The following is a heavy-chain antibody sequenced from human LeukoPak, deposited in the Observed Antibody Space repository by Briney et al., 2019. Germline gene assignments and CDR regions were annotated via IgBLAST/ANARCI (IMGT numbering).Heavy chain of an antibody. V-gene: IGHV3-30-3*01. CDR1: GFTFSSYA. J-gene: IGHJ4*02. CDR3: ARDTVSSSWYQGYFDY. D-gene: IGHD6-13*01. Sequence: GGSLRLSGAASGFTFSSYAMHWVRQAPGKGLEWVAVISYDGSNKYYADSVKGRFTISRDNSKNTLYLQMNSLRAEDTAVYYCARDTVSSSWYQGYFDYWGQGTLVTVSS. CDR2: ISYDGSNK.